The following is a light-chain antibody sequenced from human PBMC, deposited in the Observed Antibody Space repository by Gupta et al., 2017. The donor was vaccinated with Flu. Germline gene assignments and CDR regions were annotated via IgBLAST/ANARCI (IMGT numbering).Light chain of an antibody. CDR2: EVS. Sequence: QSALTQPASVSGSPGQSRTISCTGTSSDVGGYNYVSWYQQHPGKAPKLMIYEVSNRPSGVSNRFSGSKSGNTASLTISGLQAEDEADYYCSSYTSSSTFVVFGGGTKLTVL. CDR3: SSYTSSSTFVV. V-gene: IGLV2-14*01. CDR1: SSDVGGYNY. J-gene: IGLJ2*01.